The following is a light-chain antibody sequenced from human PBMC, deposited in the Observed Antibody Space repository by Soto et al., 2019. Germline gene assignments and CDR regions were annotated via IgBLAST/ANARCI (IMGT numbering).Light chain of an antibody. CDR1: QSVRRY. CDR2: DAS. Sequence: EIVLTQSPATLSLSPGERATLSCRASQSVRRYLAWYQQKPGQAPSLLIYDASTRATGIPARSSGSGSETDFTLTITSLEPEDFAVYYCQQRNNWPPITFGQGTRLEIK. J-gene: IGKJ5*01. CDR3: QQRNNWPPIT. V-gene: IGKV3-11*01.